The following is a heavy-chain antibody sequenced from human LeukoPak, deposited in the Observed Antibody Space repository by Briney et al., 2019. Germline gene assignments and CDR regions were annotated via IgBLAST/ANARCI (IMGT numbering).Heavy chain of an antibody. CDR2: IYYSGST. D-gene: IGHD4-17*01. J-gene: IGHJ4*02. Sequence: SETLSLTCTVSGGSISSYYWSWIRQPPGKGLEWIGYIYYSGSTNYNPSLKSRVTISVDTSKNQFSLKLSSVTAADTAVYYCARESPRGGDYDYWGQGTLVTVSS. CDR3: ARESPRGGDYDY. CDR1: GGSISSYY. V-gene: IGHV4-59*12.